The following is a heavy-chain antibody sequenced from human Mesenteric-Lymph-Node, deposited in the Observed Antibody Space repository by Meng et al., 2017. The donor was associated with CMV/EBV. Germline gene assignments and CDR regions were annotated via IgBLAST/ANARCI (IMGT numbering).Heavy chain of an antibody. Sequence: GESLKISCAASGFTFSDYYMSWIRQAPGKGLEWVSYISSSGSTIYYADSVKGRFTISRDNAKNSLYLQMNSLRAEDTAVYYCTRGEGYSLGVNYYGMDVWGQGTTVTVSS. J-gene: IGHJ6*02. CDR2: ISSSGSTI. V-gene: IGHV3-11*04. CDR1: GFTFSDYY. CDR3: TRGEGYSLGVNYYGMDV. D-gene: IGHD4-11*01.